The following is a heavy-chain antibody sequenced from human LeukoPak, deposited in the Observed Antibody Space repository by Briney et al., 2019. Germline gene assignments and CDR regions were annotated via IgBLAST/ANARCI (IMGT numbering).Heavy chain of an antibody. CDR1: GLTFSSYA. CDR2: ISGSGGST. D-gene: IGHD2-2*02. CDR3: AKSIVVVPAAIERYYYYYGMDV. Sequence: PGGSLRLSCAASGLTFSSYAMSWVRQAPGKGLEWVSAISGSGGSTYYADSVKGRFTISRDNSKNTLYLQMNSLRAEDTAVYYCAKSIVVVPAAIERYYYYYGMDVWGQGTTVTVSS. J-gene: IGHJ6*02. V-gene: IGHV3-23*01.